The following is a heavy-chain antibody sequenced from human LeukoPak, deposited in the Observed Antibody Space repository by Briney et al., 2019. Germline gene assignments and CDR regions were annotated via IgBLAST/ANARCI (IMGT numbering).Heavy chain of an antibody. Sequence: QPGGSLRLSCAASGFTVSSNYMSWVRQAPGKGLEWVSVIYSGGSTYYADSVKGRFTISRDNSKNTLYLQMNSLRAEDTAVYYCANLAALDYYYGMDVWGQGTTVTVSS. CDR1: GFTVSSNY. D-gene: IGHD6-13*01. V-gene: IGHV3-53*01. CDR2: IYSGGST. CDR3: ANLAALDYYYGMDV. J-gene: IGHJ6*02.